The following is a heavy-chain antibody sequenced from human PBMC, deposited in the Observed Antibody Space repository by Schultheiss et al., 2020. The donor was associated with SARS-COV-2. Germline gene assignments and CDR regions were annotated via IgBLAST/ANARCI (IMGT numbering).Heavy chain of an antibody. D-gene: IGHD7-27*01. CDR3: ARVLLGKYYFDY. CDR2: IYYSGST. CDR1: GGSISSYY. Sequence: SETLSLTCTVSGGSISSYYWSWIRQPPGKGLEWIGYIYYSGSTYYNPSLKSLVTISVDTSKNQFSLKLSSVTAADTAMYYCARVLLGKYYFDYWGQGTLVTVSS. V-gene: IGHV4-59*01. J-gene: IGHJ4*02.